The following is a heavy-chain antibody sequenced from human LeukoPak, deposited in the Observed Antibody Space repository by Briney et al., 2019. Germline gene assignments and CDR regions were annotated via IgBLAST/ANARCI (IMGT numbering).Heavy chain of an antibody. CDR2: IYHSGST. CDR3: ARVPLLFHPSYFDY. J-gene: IGHJ4*02. CDR1: GYSISSGYH. Sequence: PSETLSLTCTVSGYSISSGYHWGWIRQPPGKGLEWIGSIYHSGSTYYNPSLKSRVTISVDTSKNQFSLQLNSVTPEDTAVYYCARVPLLFHPSYFDYWGQGTLVTVSS. V-gene: IGHV4-38-2*02. D-gene: IGHD3-10*01.